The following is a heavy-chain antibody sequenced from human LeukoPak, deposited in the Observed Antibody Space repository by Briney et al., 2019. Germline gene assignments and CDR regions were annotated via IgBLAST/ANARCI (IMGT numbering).Heavy chain of an antibody. CDR1: GGTFSSYA. D-gene: IGHD3-3*01. CDR3: ARSGERTIFGVVTIDDYYMDV. CDR2: IIPIFGTA. J-gene: IGHJ6*03. V-gene: IGHV1-69*05. Sequence: ASVKVSCKASGGTFSSYAISWVRQAPGQGLEWMGGIIPIFGTANYAQKFQGRVTITTDESTSTAYMELSSLRSEDAAVYYCARSGERTIFGVVTIDDYYMDVWGKGTTVTVSS.